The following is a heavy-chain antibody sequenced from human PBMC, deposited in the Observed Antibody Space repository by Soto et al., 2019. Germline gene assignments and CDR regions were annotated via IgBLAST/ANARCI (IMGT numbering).Heavy chain of an antibody. D-gene: IGHD2-21*01. Sequence: EVQLVESGGGLIQPGGSLRLSCAASGFAVSSNYMSWVRQAPGKGLEWVSLIYSGGTTYYADSVKGRFTISRDNSKNTLYLQMNSLRAEYTAVYYCARASKGTIYSPHAFDIWGQGTMVTVSS. J-gene: IGHJ3*02. CDR3: ARASKGTIYSPHAFDI. V-gene: IGHV3-53*01. CDR2: IYSGGTT. CDR1: GFAVSSNY.